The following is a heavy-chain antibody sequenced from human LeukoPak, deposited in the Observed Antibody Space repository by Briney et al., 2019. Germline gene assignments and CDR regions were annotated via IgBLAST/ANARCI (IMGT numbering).Heavy chain of an antibody. Sequence: SETLSLTCTVSGGPISSYYWSWIRQPPGKGLEWIGYIYYSGSTNYNPSLKSRVTISVDTSKNQFSLKLSSVTAADTAVYYCARSRRDGYGTFQHWGQGTLVTVSS. CDR3: ARSRRDGYGTFQH. V-gene: IGHV4-59*01. CDR2: IYYSGST. D-gene: IGHD5-24*01. J-gene: IGHJ1*01. CDR1: GGPISSYY.